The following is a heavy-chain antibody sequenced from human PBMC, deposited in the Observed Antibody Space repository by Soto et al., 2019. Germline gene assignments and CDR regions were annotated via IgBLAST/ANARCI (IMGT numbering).Heavy chain of an antibody. CDR3: TTDVGTTAPGWFDP. Sequence: GGSLRLSCAASGFTFSNAWMSWVRQAPGKGLEWVGRIKSKTDGGTTGYAAPVKGRFTISRDDSKNTLYLQMNSLKTEDTAVYYCTTDVGTTAPGWFDPWGQGTLVTVSS. CDR2: IKSKTDGGTT. V-gene: IGHV3-15*01. D-gene: IGHD4-17*01. J-gene: IGHJ5*02. CDR1: GFTFSNAW.